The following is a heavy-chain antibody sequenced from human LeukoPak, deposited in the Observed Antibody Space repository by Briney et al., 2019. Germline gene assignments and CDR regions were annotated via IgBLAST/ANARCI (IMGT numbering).Heavy chain of an antibody. Sequence: SETLSLTCTVSGGSISSGGYYWSWIRQHPGKGLEWIGYIYYSGSTYYNPSLKSRVTISVDTSKNQFSLKLSSVTAADTAVYSCARDSFGSSSGFDPWGQGTLVTVSS. CDR3: ARDSFGSSSGFDP. J-gene: IGHJ5*02. D-gene: IGHD6-6*01. CDR2: IYYSGST. CDR1: GGSISSGGYY. V-gene: IGHV4-31*03.